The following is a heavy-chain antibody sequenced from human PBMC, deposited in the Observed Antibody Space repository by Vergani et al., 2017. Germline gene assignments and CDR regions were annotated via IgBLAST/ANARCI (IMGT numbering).Heavy chain of an antibody. CDR1: GFSFGNYA. CDR3: ARGGKGIIMVVPSTHL. Sequence: QVKLEESGGGVVQPGRSLRLSCAASGFSFGNYAMHWVRQAPGKGLEWVGVISYDGTEKKYADSVNGRFTISRDNSKKMMSLQMNSLRVEDTAVYYCARGGKGIIMVVPSTHLWGQETKVSVS. V-gene: IGHV3-30-3*01. D-gene: IGHD2-15*01. J-gene: IGHJ4*02. CDR2: ISYDGTEK.